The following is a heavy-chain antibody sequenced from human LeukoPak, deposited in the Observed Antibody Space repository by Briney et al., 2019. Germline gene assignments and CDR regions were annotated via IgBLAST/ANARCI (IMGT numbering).Heavy chain of an antibody. Sequence: PGGSLRLSCAASGFTFSSYAMHWVRQAPGKGLEGVAVISYDGSNKYYADSVKGRFTISRDNSKNTLYLQMNSLRAEDTAVYYCAREGSVYGDGMDVWGQGTTVTVSS. J-gene: IGHJ6*02. D-gene: IGHD4-17*01. CDR2: ISYDGSNK. CDR1: GFTFSSYA. V-gene: IGHV3-30-3*01. CDR3: AREGSVYGDGMDV.